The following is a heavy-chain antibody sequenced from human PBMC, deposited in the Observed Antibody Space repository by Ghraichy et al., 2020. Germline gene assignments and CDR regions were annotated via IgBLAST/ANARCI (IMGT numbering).Heavy chain of an antibody. D-gene: IGHD3-16*01. CDR2: INHSGST. CDR1: GGSFSDYY. CDR3: ARDRHSSYDYVWVGLGGFDS. Sequence: SQTLSLTCAVYGGSFSDYYWSWIRQPPGKGLEWIGEINHSGSTNYNPSLKSRLTISVDTSKNQFSLRLSSETAADTAVFYCARDRHSSYDYVWVGLGGFDSWGQGTLVTVSS. J-gene: IGHJ4*02. V-gene: IGHV4-34*01.